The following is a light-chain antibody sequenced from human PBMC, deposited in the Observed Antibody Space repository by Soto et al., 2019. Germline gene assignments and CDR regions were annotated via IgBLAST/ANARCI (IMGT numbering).Light chain of an antibody. Sequence: DIQMTQSPPTLSASVGDRVTITCRASQSISNKLAWYQQKPGKAPKVLIFDASNLESGVPSRFSASGSGTEFSLTISSLQPDDSATYYGQHYGSVWTFGQGTRV. J-gene: IGKJ1*01. V-gene: IGKV1-5*01. CDR2: DAS. CDR1: QSISNK. CDR3: QHYGSVWT.